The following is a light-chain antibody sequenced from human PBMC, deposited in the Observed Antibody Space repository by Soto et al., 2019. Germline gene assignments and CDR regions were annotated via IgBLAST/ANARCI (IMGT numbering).Light chain of an antibody. J-gene: IGKJ1*01. V-gene: IGKV3-20*01. CDR3: QQCSYSPRT. CDR1: QSVTNNY. CDR2: DAS. Sequence: IVLTQSPGTLSLSPGERATLSCRASQSVTNNYLAWFQHKPGQAPGLLIYDASIRATGIPDRFSGTGSETDFTLIISRLEPEDSAMYYCQQCSYSPRTFGQGTKVEIK.